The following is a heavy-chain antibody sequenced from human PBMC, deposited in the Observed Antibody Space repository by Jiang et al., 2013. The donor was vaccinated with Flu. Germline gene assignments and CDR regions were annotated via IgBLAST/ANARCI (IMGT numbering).Heavy chain of an antibody. CDR2: MNPNSGNT. J-gene: IGHJ4*02. Sequence: TGQGLEWMGWMNPNSGNTGYAQKFQGRVTMTRNTSISTAYMELSSLRSEDTAVYYCARGGGGDYLDYWGQGTLVTVSS. D-gene: IGHD3-16*01. CDR3: ARGGGGDYLDY. V-gene: IGHV1-8*01.